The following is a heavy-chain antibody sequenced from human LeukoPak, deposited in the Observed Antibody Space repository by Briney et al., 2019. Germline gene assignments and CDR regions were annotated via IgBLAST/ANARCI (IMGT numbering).Heavy chain of an antibody. V-gene: IGHV3-11*01. CDR2: ISSSGFGI. Sequence: PGGSLRLSCTTSTFIFSDYYMDWLRQAPGKGLEWVSSISSSGFGISYSDSVKGRFTISRDNAKSSLYLQMNSLGDEDTAVYYCARVRRQRLERIYFDLWGQGVLVTVSS. D-gene: IGHD6-25*01. J-gene: IGHJ4*02. CDR3: ARVRRQRLERIYFDL. CDR1: TFIFSDYY.